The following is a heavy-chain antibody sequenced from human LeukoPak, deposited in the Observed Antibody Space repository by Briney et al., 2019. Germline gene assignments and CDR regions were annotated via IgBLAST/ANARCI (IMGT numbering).Heavy chain of an antibody. Sequence: GGSLRLSCAASGFTFSSYAMSWVRQAPGKGLEWVSAISGSGGSTYYADSVKGRFTISRDNSKNTLYLQMNSLRAEDTAVYYCARGRGDNWNYPTYFDYWGQGTLVTVSS. V-gene: IGHV3-23*01. CDR3: ARGRGDNWNYPTYFDY. CDR1: GFTFSSYA. CDR2: ISGSGGST. J-gene: IGHJ4*02. D-gene: IGHD1-7*01.